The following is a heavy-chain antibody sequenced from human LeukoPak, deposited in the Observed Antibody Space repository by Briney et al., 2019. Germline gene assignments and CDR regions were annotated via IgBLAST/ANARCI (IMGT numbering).Heavy chain of an antibody. Sequence: SETLSLTCTVSGDSFSYFYWSWIRQPPGKGLEWIGYIYNSGSTSYNPSLKSRVTISLDTSQNQFSLKLSSLTAADTAVYYCARQRDGYPTRFFFDYWGQGTLVTVSS. V-gene: IGHV4-59*01. D-gene: IGHD5-24*01. CDR3: ARQRDGYPTRFFFDY. CDR2: IYNSGST. J-gene: IGHJ4*02. CDR1: GDSFSYFY.